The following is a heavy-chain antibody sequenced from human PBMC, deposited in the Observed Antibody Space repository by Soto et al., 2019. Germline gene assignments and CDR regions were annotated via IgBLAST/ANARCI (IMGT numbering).Heavy chain of an antibody. CDR1: GFTFSSYS. J-gene: IGHJ4*02. D-gene: IGHD3-22*01. V-gene: IGHV3-21*01. CDR3: AREGNNYYASSGGPY. Sequence: PGGALRLSCAASGFTFSSYSMNWVRQAPGKGLEWVSSINSSSSYIYYADSVKGRFTISRDNAKNSLYLQMNSLRAEDTAVYYYAREGNNYYASSGGPYWGQGTLVTVSS. CDR2: INSSSSYI.